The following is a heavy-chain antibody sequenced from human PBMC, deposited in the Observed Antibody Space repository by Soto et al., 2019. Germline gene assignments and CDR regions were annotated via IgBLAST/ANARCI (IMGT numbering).Heavy chain of an antibody. CDR1: GYSFTSYW. D-gene: IGHD6-13*01. CDR2: IYPGDSDT. Sequence: GESLKISCKGSGYSFTSYWIGWVRQMPGKGLEWMGIIYPGDSDTRYSPSFQGQVTISADKSISTAYLQWSSLKASDTAMYYCARQFEAAAGTGTNGPKNYYYMDVWGKGTTVTVSS. V-gene: IGHV5-51*01. J-gene: IGHJ6*03. CDR3: ARQFEAAAGTGTNGPKNYYYMDV.